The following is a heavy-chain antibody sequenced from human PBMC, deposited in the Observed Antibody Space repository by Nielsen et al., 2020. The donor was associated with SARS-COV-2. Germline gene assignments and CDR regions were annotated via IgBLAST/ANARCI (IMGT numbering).Heavy chain of an antibody. CDR3: AKGKPKGGATKYYFDY. J-gene: IGHJ4*02. CDR2: ISGSGGST. D-gene: IGHD1-26*01. CDR1: GFTFSSYA. Sequence: GESLKISCAASGFTFSSYAMSWVRQAPGKGLEWVSAISGSGGSTYYADSVKGRFTISRDNSKNTLYLQMNGLRAEDTAVYYCAKGKPKGGATKYYFDYWGQGTLVTVSS. V-gene: IGHV3-23*01.